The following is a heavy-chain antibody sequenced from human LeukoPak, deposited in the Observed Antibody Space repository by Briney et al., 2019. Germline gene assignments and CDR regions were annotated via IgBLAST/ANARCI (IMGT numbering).Heavy chain of an antibody. CDR1: GGTFSSYA. CDR3: ARCQSGQNYDFWSGYRDYYYYMDV. Sequence: GASVKVSCKASGGTFSSYAISWVRQAPGQGLEWMGGIIPIFGTANYAQKFQGRVTITTDESTSTAYMELSSLRSEDTAVYYCARCQSGQNYDFWSGYRDYYYYMDVWGKGTTVTVSS. CDR2: IIPIFGTA. J-gene: IGHJ6*03. D-gene: IGHD3-3*01. V-gene: IGHV1-69*05.